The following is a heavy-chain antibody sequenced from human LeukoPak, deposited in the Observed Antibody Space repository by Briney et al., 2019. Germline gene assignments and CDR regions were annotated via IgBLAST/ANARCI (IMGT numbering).Heavy chain of an antibody. D-gene: IGHD3-3*01. V-gene: IGHV1-69*05. CDR1: GGTFSSYA. CDR3: ARGVLRFLEWLGY. CDR2: IIPIFGTA. J-gene: IGHJ4*02. Sequence: SVKVSCKASGGTFSSYAISWVRQAPGQGLEWMGGIIPIFGTANYAQKFQGRVTITTDESTSTAYMELSSLRSEDTAVYYCARGVLRFLEWLGYWGQGTLVTVSS.